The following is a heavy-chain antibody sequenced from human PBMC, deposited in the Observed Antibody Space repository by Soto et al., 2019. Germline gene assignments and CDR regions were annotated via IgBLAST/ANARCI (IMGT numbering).Heavy chain of an antibody. D-gene: IGHD3-22*01. CDR2: IYYSGST. Sequence: PSETLSLTCTVSGGSISSGDYYWSWIRQPPGKGLEWIGYIYYSGSTYYNPSLKSRVTISVDTSKNQFSLKLSSVTAADTAVYYCAREGGYYDSSGYYYYYYGMDVWGQGTTVTVSS. CDR3: AREGGYYDSSGYYYYYYGMDV. CDR1: GGSISSGDYY. J-gene: IGHJ6*02. V-gene: IGHV4-30-4*01.